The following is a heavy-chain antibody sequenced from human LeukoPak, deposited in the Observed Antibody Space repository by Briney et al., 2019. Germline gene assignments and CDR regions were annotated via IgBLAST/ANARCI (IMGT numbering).Heavy chain of an antibody. Sequence: GGSLRLSCAASGFTFSTYDMHWVRQAPGKGLEWVSSISSSSSYIYYADSVKGRFTISRDNAKNSLYLQMNSLRAEDTAVYYCARDREAVAGTVWFDPWGQGTLVTVSS. D-gene: IGHD6-19*01. V-gene: IGHV3-21*01. CDR1: GFTFSTYD. CDR3: ARDREAVAGTVWFDP. J-gene: IGHJ5*02. CDR2: ISSSSSYI.